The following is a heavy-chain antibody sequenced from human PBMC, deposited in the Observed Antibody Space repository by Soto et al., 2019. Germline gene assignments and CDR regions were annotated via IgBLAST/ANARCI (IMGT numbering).Heavy chain of an antibody. Sequence: PSETLSLTCAVSSGSFSGDNWWSWVRQSPGRGLEWIGEISHSGTTTYNPSLKSRVAISLEKSKNEFSLKLTSVTAADTGVYYCARTRADCTVPGCYDVFDFWGQGTMVTVSS. V-gene: IGHV4-4*02. J-gene: IGHJ3*01. D-gene: IGHD2-8*02. CDR3: ARTRADCTVPGCYDVFDF. CDR2: ISHSGTT. CDR1: SGSFSGDNW.